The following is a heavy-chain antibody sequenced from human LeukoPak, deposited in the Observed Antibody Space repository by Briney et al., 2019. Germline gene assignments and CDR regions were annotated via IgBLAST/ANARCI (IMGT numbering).Heavy chain of an antibody. CDR2: ISYDGSNK. Sequence: GGSLRLSCAASGFTFSSYAMHWVRQAPGKGLEWVAVISYDGSNKYYAGSVKGRFTISRDNSKNTLYLQMNSLRAEDTAVYYCARAQLPPRFLEWLLWSPFDSWGQGTLVTVSS. D-gene: IGHD3-3*01. V-gene: IGHV3-30-3*01. CDR3: ARAQLPPRFLEWLLWSPFDS. J-gene: IGHJ4*02. CDR1: GFTFSSYA.